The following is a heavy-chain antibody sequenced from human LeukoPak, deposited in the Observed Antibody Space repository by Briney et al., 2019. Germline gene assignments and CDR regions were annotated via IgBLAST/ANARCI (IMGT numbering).Heavy chain of an antibody. CDR2: ISAYNGNT. Sequence: GASVKVSCKASGYTFTSYGISWVRQAPGQGLEWMGWISAYNGNTSYAQKFQGRVTMTRDMSTSTVYMELSSLRSEDTAVYYCARGTSHYYDSSGYYLAYWGKGTLVTVSS. V-gene: IGHV1-18*01. CDR1: GYTFTSYG. D-gene: IGHD3-22*01. J-gene: IGHJ4*02. CDR3: ARGTSHYYDSSGYYLAY.